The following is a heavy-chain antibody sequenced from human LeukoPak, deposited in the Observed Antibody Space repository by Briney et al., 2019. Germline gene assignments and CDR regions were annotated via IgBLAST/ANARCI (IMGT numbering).Heavy chain of an antibody. D-gene: IGHD3-22*01. CDR1: GFTLSNAW. J-gene: IGHJ1*01. CDR2: IKSKTGGGTT. Sequence: GGSLRLSCAASGFTLSNAWMTWVRQAPGKGLEWVGHIKSKTGGGTTDFAASVKGRFTISRDDSKNTLYLQMNSLKTEDTAVYFCTTDPQPSMYYYDSSGYYQPGYFQHWGQGTLVTVSS. CDR3: TTDPQPSMYYYDSSGYYQPGYFQH. V-gene: IGHV3-15*01.